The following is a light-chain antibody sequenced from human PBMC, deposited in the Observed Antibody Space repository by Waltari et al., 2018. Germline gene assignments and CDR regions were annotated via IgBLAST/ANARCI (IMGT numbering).Light chain of an antibody. CDR1: TGPVTSDNF. CDR2: STD. V-gene: IGLV7-43*01. J-gene: IGLJ3*02. CDR3: QLYYGGTLV. Sequence: QTVVTQEPSLTVSPGGTVTLTCASTTGPVTSDNFPNWFQQKPGQPPRAFIYSTDNKPSLTPARFSGSLLGGKAALTLSGVQPEDEADYYCQLYYGGTLVFGGGTKVTVL.